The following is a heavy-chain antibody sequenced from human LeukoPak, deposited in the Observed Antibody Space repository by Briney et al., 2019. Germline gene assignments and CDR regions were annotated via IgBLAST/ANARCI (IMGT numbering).Heavy chain of an antibody. D-gene: IGHD3-16*01. Sequence: PGGSLRLSCAASGFTFSSYAMSWVRQAPGKGPEWVSAISGSGGSTYYADSVKGRFTISRDNSKNTLYLQMNSLRAEDTAVYYCAKVLPWGSDSPNYFDYWGQGTLVTVSS. CDR3: AKVLPWGSDSPNYFDY. J-gene: IGHJ4*02. CDR2: ISGSGGST. V-gene: IGHV3-23*01. CDR1: GFTFSSYA.